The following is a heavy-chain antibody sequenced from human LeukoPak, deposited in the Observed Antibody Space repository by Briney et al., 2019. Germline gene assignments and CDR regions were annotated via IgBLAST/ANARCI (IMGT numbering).Heavy chain of an antibody. CDR1: GFTFSSYA. D-gene: IGHD4-17*01. J-gene: IGHJ4*02. V-gene: IGHV3-23*01. CDR3: ARETTVTTYFDY. CDR2: ISGSGGST. Sequence: PGGSLRLSCAASGFTFSSYAMSWVRQAPGKGLEWVSAISGSGGSTYYADSVKGRFTISRDNAKNTLYLQMNSLRAEDTAVYYCARETTVTTYFDYWGQGTLVTVSS.